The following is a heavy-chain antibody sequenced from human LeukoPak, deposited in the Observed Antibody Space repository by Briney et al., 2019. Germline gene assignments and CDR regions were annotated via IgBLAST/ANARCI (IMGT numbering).Heavy chain of an antibody. Sequence: GGSLRLSCAASGFTFSSYSMNWVRQAPGKGLEWVSYISSSSSTIYYADSVKGQFTISRDNAKNSLYLQMNSLRAEDTAVYYCAHLYDSSGYYYYWGQGTLVTVSS. D-gene: IGHD3-22*01. J-gene: IGHJ4*02. V-gene: IGHV3-48*01. CDR2: ISSSSSTI. CDR3: AHLYDSSGYYYY. CDR1: GFTFSSYS.